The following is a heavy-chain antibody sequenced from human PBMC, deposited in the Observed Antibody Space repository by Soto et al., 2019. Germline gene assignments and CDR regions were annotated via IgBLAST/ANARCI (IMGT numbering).Heavy chain of an antibody. CDR2: ISVYNGNT. J-gene: IGHJ4*02. V-gene: IGHV1-18*01. D-gene: IGHD3-9*01. CDR3: ARTATYYDILTGYRKAYYFDY. Sequence: ASLKGACKTAGYSFSSYGITWVRQAHGQGLEWMGWISVYNGNTNYAQKLQGRVTMTTDTSTSTAYMELRSLRSDDTAVYYCARTATYYDILTGYRKAYYFDYWGQGTLVTVSS. CDR1: GYSFSSYG.